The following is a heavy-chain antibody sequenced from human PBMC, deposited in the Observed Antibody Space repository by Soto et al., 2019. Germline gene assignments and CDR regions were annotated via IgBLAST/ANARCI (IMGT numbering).Heavy chain of an antibody. D-gene: IGHD3-9*01. CDR3: ARAPKLRYFDWFSRPNYYGMDV. V-gene: IGHV4-39*07. CDR2: SYYSGTT. J-gene: IGHJ6*02. Sequence: PSETLSLTCTVSGASISVHSYYWTWIRQPPGKGLEWIGSSYYSGTTYFNPSLKSRVTISVDTSKNQLSLKLSSVTAADTAVYYCARAPKLRYFDWFSRPNYYGMDVWGQGTTVTVSS. CDR1: GASISVHSYY.